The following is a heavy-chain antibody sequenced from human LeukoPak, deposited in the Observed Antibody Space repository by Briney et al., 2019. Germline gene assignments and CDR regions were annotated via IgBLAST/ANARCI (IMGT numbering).Heavy chain of an antibody. CDR2: IHDRGSN. D-gene: IGHD6-13*01. J-gene: IGHJ4*02. CDR3: ARDGVSSSWFYYFDY. CDR1: GRSISGYY. V-gene: IGHV4-59*01. Sequence: PSETLSLTCTVSGRSISGYYWSWLRQPPGKGLEWVGHIHDRGSNNYNPYLKCRVPISVDTSQNQYPLKLSSANAAETAVYYCARDGVSSSWFYYFDYWGQGTLVTVSS.